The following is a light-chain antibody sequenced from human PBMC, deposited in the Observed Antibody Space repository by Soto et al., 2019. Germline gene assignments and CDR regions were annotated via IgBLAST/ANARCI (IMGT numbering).Light chain of an antibody. V-gene: IGKV1-5*03. CDR3: LQYNRLWT. Sequence: DIQMTQSPSTLSASVGDSVTITCRASQSINIWVAWFQQRAGKAPRLLIQKASRLQSGVPSRFSGSGSGTEFTLTISGLQPEDFATYYCLQYNRLWTFGQGTKVEF. CDR1: QSINIW. CDR2: KAS. J-gene: IGKJ1*01.